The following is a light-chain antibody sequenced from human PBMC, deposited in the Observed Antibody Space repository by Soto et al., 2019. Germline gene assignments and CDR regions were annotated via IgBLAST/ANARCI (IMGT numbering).Light chain of an antibody. CDR1: GGDVGGYDF. V-gene: IGLV2-11*01. J-gene: IGLJ2*01. Sequence: QSALTQPRSVSGSPXXXXTISCTGTGGDVGGYDFVSWYQHHPGKAPKFIIYDVSERPSGVPDRFSGSKSGNTASLTISGLQAEDEADYYCCSYAGSYTFVVFGGGTKLTVL. CDR2: DVS. CDR3: CSYAGSYTFVV.